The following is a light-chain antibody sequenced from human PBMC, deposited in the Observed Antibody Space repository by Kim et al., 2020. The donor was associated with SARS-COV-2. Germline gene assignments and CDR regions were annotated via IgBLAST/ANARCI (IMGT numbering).Light chain of an antibody. V-gene: IGKV3-20*01. CDR3: QQFGSAPL. J-gene: IGKJ3*01. CDR1: ESLSTSY. CDR2: GAT. Sequence: EIVLTQSPGTLSLSPGERATLSCRASESLSTSYLAWYQQKPGQAPRLLIYGATNRATGVPDRFSGSGSGTDFTLTNSRLEPEDFAVYYCQQFGSAPLFGPGTKVDIK.